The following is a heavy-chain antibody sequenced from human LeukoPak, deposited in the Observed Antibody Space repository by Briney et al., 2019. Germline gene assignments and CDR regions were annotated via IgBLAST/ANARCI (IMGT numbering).Heavy chain of an antibody. CDR2: INPNNGGT. V-gene: IGHV1-2*02. J-gene: IGHJ4*02. CDR1: GYTFTGYY. Sequence: GASVKVSCKASGYTFTGYYMHWVRQAPGQGLEWMGWINPNNGGTNYAQKFQGRVTMTRDTSMSTACMELSGLRSDDTAVYYCSRDSGYCSGGSCWYFDFWGQGTLVTVSA. D-gene: IGHD2-15*01. CDR3: SRDSGYCSGGSCWYFDF.